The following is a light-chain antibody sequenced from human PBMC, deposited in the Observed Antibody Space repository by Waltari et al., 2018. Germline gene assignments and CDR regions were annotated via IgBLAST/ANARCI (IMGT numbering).Light chain of an antibody. J-gene: IGKJ1*01. V-gene: IGKV1-5*03. CDR1: QNINSW. Sequence: DIQTTQSPSTLSASVGERVTITCRTSQNINSWLAWYQQKPGKAPKLLIYKASSLESGVPSRFSGSGSGTEFTLTITSLQPDDFATYFCQHYNNYSPWTFGQGTKVEVK. CDR2: KAS. CDR3: QHYNNYSPWT.